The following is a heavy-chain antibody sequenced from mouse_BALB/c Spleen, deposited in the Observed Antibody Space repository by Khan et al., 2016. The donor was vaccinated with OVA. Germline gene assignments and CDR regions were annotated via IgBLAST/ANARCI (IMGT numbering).Heavy chain of an antibody. Sequence: VQLKQSGPGLVKPSQSLSLTCTVTGYSITSDYAWNWIRQFPGNKLEWMGYISYSGSTSYNPSLKSLISLTRDSSNNQFFLMLNSVTTEDTATYYCARVGYDGYAMDYWGQGTSVTVSS. CDR1: GYSITSDYA. CDR3: ARVGYDGYAMDY. D-gene: IGHD2-2*01. J-gene: IGHJ4*01. V-gene: IGHV3-2*02. CDR2: ISYSGST.